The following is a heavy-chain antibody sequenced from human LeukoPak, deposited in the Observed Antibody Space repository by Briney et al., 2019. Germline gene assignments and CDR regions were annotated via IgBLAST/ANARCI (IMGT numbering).Heavy chain of an antibody. J-gene: IGHJ4*02. CDR2: IKQDGSEK. D-gene: IGHD4-17*01. Sequence: PGRSLRLSCAASGFTFSSHAMHWVRQAPGKGLEWVANIKQDGSEKYYVDSVKGRFTISRDNAKNSLYLQMNSLRAEDTAVYYCATSSSDYGDYLDYWGQGTLVTVSS. CDR3: ATSSSDYGDYLDY. V-gene: IGHV3-7*01. CDR1: GFTFSSHA.